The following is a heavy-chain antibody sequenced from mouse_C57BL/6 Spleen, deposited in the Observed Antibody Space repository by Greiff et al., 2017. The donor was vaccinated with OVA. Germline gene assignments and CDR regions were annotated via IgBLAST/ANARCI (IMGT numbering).Heavy chain of an antibody. J-gene: IGHJ3*01. V-gene: IGHV1-26*01. CDR1: GYTFTDYY. D-gene: IGHD2-4*01. CDR3: ARGDLDYDGAWFAY. CDR2: INPNNGGT. Sequence: EVQLQQSGPELVKPGASVKISCKASGYTFTDYYMNWVKQSHGKSLEWIGDINPNNGGTSYNQKFKGKATLTVDKSSSTAYMELRSLTSEDSAVYYCARGDLDYDGAWFAYWGQGTLVTVSA.